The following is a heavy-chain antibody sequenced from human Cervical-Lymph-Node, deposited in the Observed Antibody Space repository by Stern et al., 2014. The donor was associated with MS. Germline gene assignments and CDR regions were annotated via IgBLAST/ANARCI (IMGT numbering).Heavy chain of an antibody. CDR2: IKPIFGKA. J-gene: IGHJ4*02. D-gene: IGHD6-6*01. Sequence: QVQLVQSGAEVKKPGSSVKVSCKASGGTFNTNVISWVRQAPGQGLEWMGGIKPIFGKALYAQKLQGRVTITPNEATRPASMAMSGLRSEDTAVYYCARAAYSTSSYNYWGQGTLVIVSS. CDR3: ARAAYSTSSYNY. CDR1: GGTFNTNV. V-gene: IGHV1-69*01.